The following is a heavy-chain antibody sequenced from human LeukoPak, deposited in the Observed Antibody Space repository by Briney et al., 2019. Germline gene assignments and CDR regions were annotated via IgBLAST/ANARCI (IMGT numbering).Heavy chain of an antibody. D-gene: IGHD3-9*01. V-gene: IGHV4-59*08. CDR1: GGSISSHY. Sequence: SETLSLTCTVSGGSISSHYWSWIRQPPGKGLERIGYIYYSGSTNYNPSLKSRVTISVDTSKNQFSLKLSSVTAADTAVYYCARLGRDYDILTGYYHPPLWGQGTLVTVSS. CDR3: ARLGRDYDILTGYYHPPL. J-gene: IGHJ4*02. CDR2: IYYSGST.